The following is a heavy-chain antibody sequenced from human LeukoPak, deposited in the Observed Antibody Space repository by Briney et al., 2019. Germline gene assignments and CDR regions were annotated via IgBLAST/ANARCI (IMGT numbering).Heavy chain of an antibody. CDR3: ARGYRTGYQLLRERFDP. V-gene: IGHV4-34*01. D-gene: IGHD2-2*01. Sequence: PGGSLRLSCAASGFTFDDYGMSWIRQPPGKGLEWIGEINHSGSTNYNPSLKSRVTISVDTSKNQFSLKLSSVTAADTAVYYCARGYRTGYQLLRERFDPWGQGTLVTVSS. CDR1: GFTFDDYG. CDR2: INHSGST. J-gene: IGHJ5*02.